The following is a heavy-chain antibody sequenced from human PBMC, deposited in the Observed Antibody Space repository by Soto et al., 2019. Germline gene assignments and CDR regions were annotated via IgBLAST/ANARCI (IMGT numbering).Heavy chain of an antibody. V-gene: IGHV1-69*02. D-gene: IGHD3-22*01. Sequence: QVQLVQSGAEVKKPGSSVKVSCKASGGTFSSYTISWVRQAPGQGLEWMGRIIPILGIANYAQKFQGRVTITADKSTSTAYMELSTLRSEDTAVSYCARNFTASSGPAIDYWGQGTLVTVSS. CDR2: IIPILGIA. CDR3: ARNFTASSGPAIDY. J-gene: IGHJ4*02. CDR1: GGTFSSYT.